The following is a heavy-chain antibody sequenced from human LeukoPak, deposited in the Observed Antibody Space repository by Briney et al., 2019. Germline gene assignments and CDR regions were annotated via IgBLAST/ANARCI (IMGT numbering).Heavy chain of an antibody. CDR3: ARLHYGGNHGYYYYYMDV. D-gene: IGHD4-23*01. CDR2: MYYSGST. J-gene: IGHJ6*03. Sequence: EPSETLSLTCTVSGGSVSSYYWSWIRQPPGKGLEWIGYMYYSGSTNYNPSLKSRVTISIDTSKNQFSLKLNSVTAADTAVYYCARLHYGGNHGYYYYYMDVWGKGTTVTISS. V-gene: IGHV4-59*02. CDR1: GGSVSSYY.